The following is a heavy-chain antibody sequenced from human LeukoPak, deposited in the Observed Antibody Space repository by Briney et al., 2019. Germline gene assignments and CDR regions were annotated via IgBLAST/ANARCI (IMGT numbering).Heavy chain of an antibody. CDR1: GYTFTSYG. Sequence: ASVKVSCKASGYTFTSYGISWVRQAPGQGLEWMGWISTYYGNTNYAQKLQGRVTMTTDTSTSTAYMELRSLRSDDTAVYYCARDLGGRTVVTTDFWGQGTLVTVSS. CDR3: ARDLGGRTVVTTDF. CDR2: ISTYYGNT. J-gene: IGHJ4*02. V-gene: IGHV1-18*01. D-gene: IGHD4-23*01.